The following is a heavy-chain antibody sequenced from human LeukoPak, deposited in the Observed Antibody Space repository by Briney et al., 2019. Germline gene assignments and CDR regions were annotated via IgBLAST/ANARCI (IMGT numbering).Heavy chain of an antibody. V-gene: IGHV3-23*01. J-gene: IGHJ4*02. CDR2: ISGSGGTT. Sequence: GGSLRLSCAASGFTFSSYAMSWVRQAPGKGLDWVSSISGSGGTTYYADSVKGRFTISRDNSKNTLYLQMNSLRAEDTAVYYCARGPSGYHNTGGQGTLVTVSS. CDR1: GFTFSSYA. CDR3: ARGPSGYHNT. D-gene: IGHD5-12*01.